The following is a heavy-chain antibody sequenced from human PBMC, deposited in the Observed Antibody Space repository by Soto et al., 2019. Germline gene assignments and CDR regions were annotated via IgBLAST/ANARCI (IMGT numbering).Heavy chain of an antibody. J-gene: IGHJ4*02. CDR1: GFSLSTSGVG. V-gene: IGHV2-5*02. D-gene: IGHD2-15*01. CDR2: IYWDDDK. CDR3: AQRLCHSTCYWDVGYFDS. Sequence: QITLKESGPPLVKPTQTLTLTCTFSGFSLSTSGVGVGWIRQPPGKALECLALIYWDDDKRYSPSLKSRLTITQDXXKXQSXLTITNMDPADTATYYCAQRLCHSTCYWDVGYFDSWGQGTLVTVSS.